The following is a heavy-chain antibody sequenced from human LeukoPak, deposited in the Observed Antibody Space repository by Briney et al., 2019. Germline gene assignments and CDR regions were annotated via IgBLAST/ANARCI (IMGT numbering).Heavy chain of an antibody. J-gene: IGHJ4*02. CDR3: ATKTSGSYPFDY. CDR1: GFTFTSYS. Sequence: GGSLRLSCAASGFTFTSYSMNWVSHAPGKGLEWVSSISSSSTSIYYADSVKGRFTISRDNAKNSLYLQMNSLRAEDTAVYYCATKTSGSYPFDYWGQGTLVTVSS. D-gene: IGHD1-26*01. V-gene: IGHV3-21*01. CDR2: ISSSSTSI.